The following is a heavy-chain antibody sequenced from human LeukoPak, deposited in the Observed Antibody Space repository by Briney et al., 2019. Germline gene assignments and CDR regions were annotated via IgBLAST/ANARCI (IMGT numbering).Heavy chain of an antibody. D-gene: IGHD3-9*01. V-gene: IGHV3-23*01. CDR2: ISGSGGST. CDR1: GFPFSSNA. Sequence: HPGGSLRLSCAASGFPFSSNAMSWVRQAPGKGLEWVSAISGSGGSTFYADSVKGRFTISRDNSKNTLYLQMNSLRAEDTAVYYCAKLDVYDILTGYIKGIEYWGQGTLVTVSS. J-gene: IGHJ4*02. CDR3: AKLDVYDILTGYIKGIEY.